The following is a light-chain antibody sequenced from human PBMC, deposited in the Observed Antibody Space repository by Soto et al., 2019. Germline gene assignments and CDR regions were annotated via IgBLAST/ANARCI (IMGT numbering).Light chain of an antibody. Sequence: QSVLTQPPSVSGAPGQMVTISCTGSYSNIGAGYDVHWYQQLPGTAPKLLIYGNSNRPSGVPDRFSGSKSGTSASLAITGLPAEDAAAYYSHSYDNNLSGSVFGGGTKVTVL. J-gene: IGLJ2*01. V-gene: IGLV1-40*01. CDR3: HSYDNNLSGSV. CDR1: YSNIGAGYD. CDR2: GNS.